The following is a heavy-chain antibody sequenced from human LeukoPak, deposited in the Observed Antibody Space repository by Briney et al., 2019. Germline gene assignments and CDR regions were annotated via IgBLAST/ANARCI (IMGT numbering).Heavy chain of an antibody. J-gene: IGHJ4*02. CDR3: TRASGYSGYDPFDF. CDR2: IYTGGDT. Sequence: GGSLRLSCAASGVTVSSNYMSWVRQAQGKGLEWVSVIYTGGDTYYADSVKGRFSISRDNSKNSLYLQTNTLRAEDTSVYYCTRASGYSGYDPFDFWGQGTLITVSS. D-gene: IGHD5-12*01. CDR1: GVTVSSNY. V-gene: IGHV3-53*01.